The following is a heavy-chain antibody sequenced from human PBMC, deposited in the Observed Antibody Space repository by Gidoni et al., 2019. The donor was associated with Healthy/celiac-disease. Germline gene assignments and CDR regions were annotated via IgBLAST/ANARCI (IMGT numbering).Heavy chain of an antibody. CDR1: GGTFSSYA. V-gene: IGHV1-69*06. Sequence: QVQLVQSGAEVQKPASSVSVSCKASGGTFSSYAISWVRQAPGQGLELMGGIRPIVGTANYAQKFQGRVTITADKATSTAYKELSSLRSEDTAVYYCARGGRDGYIGNWYCDLWGRGTLVTVSS. J-gene: IGHJ2*01. CDR2: IRPIVGTA. D-gene: IGHD5-12*01. CDR3: ARGGRDGYIGNWYCDL.